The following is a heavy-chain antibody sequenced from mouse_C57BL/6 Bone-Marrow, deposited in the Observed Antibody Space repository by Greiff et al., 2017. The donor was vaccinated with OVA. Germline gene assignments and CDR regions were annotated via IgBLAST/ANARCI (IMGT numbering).Heavy chain of an antibody. D-gene: IGHD2-9*01. J-gene: IGHJ3*01. Sequence: EVMLVESGGDLVKPGGSLKLSCAASGFTFSSYGMSWVRQTPDKRLEWVATISSGGSYTYYPDSVKGRFTISRDNAKNTLYLQMSSLKSEDTAMYYGARQTYYGSFDYWGKGTLVTVSA. CDR1: GFTFSSYG. CDR2: ISSGGSYT. V-gene: IGHV5-6*01. CDR3: ARQTYYGSFDY.